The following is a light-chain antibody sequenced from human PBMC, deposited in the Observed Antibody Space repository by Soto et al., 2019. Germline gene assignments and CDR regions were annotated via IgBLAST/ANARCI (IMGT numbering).Light chain of an antibody. J-gene: IGLJ2*01. Sequence: QSVLTQPPSVSAAPGQKVTISCSGSSSNIGNAYVSWYQQLPGTAPKPLIYENNKRPSGIPDRFSGSKSGTSATLGITGLQAGDEADYYCGTWDTSLSVGVVLGGGTKLTVL. CDR1: SSNIGNAY. V-gene: IGLV1-51*02. CDR2: ENN. CDR3: GTWDTSLSVGVV.